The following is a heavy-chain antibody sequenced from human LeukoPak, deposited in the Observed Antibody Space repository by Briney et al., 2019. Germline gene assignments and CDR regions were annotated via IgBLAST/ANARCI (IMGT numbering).Heavy chain of an antibody. V-gene: IGHV4-30-2*01. Sequence: SETLSLTCTVSGGSISSGGYYWSWIRQPPGKGLEWIGYIYHSGSIYYNPSLKSRVTISVDRSKNQFSLKLSSMTAADTALYYCANYDSSYYHYWGQGTLVTVSS. CDR3: ANYDSSYYHY. CDR1: GGSISSGGYY. D-gene: IGHD3-22*01. CDR2: IYHSGSI. J-gene: IGHJ4*02.